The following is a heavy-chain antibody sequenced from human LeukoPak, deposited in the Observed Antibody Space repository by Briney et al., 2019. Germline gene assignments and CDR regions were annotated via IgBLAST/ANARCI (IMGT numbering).Heavy chain of an antibody. V-gene: IGHV1-46*01. CDR2: INPSGGST. CDR1: GYTFTSYY. D-gene: IGHD3-22*01. Sequence: ASVKVSCKASGYTFTSYYMHWVRQAPGQGLEWMGIINPSGGSTSYAQKFQGRVTTTRDTSTSTVYMELSSLRSEDTAVYYCARVLVVPDAFDIWGQGTMVTVSS. J-gene: IGHJ3*02. CDR3: ARVLVVPDAFDI.